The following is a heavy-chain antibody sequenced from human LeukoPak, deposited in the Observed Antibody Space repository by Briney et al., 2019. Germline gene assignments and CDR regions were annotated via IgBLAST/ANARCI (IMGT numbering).Heavy chain of an antibody. Sequence: PGGSLRLPCAASGFTFSDNYLSWIRQAPGKGLEWISYISPSGSTIYYADSVKGRFTISRDNAKNSLYLQMNSLRAEDTALYHRVTYAYWGQGTLVTVSS. D-gene: IGHD1-20*01. V-gene: IGHV3-11*04. CDR2: ISPSGSTI. CDR3: VTYAY. J-gene: IGHJ4*02. CDR1: GFTFSDNY.